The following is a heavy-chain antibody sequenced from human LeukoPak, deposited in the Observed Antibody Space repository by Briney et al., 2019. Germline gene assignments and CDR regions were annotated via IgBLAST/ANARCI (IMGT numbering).Heavy chain of an antibody. CDR1: GGSISSGSYC. J-gene: IGHJ4*02. CDR3: ARDVVAAPGTWDY. Sequence: SETLSLTCTVSGGSISSGSYCWSWIRQPAGKGLEWIGHIHARGSTNYNPSLKSRVTISVDTSKNQFSLKLSSVTAADTAVYYCARDVVAAPGTWDYWGQGTLVTVSS. D-gene: IGHD6-13*01. V-gene: IGHV4-61*09. CDR2: IHARGST.